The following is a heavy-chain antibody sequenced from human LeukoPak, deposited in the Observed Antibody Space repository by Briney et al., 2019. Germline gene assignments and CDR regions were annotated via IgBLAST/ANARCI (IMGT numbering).Heavy chain of an antibody. V-gene: IGHV4-59*08. CDR2: IYYSGST. Sequence: PSETLSLTCTVSGGSISSYYWSWIRQPPGKGLEWIGYIYYSGSTNYNPSLKSRVTISVDRSKNQFSLKLSSVTAADTAVYYCARQVAVAGTNFDYWGQGTLVTVSS. J-gene: IGHJ4*02. CDR3: ARQVAVAGTNFDY. CDR1: GGSISSYY. D-gene: IGHD6-19*01.